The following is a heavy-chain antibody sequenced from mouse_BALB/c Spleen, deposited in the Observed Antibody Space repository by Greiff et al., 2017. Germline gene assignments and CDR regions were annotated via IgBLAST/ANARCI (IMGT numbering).Heavy chain of an antibody. CDR1: GYTFTDYN. Sequence: EVQLQQSGPELVKPGASVKISCKASGYTFTDYNMHWVKQSHGKSLEWIGYIYPYNGGTGYNQKFKSKATLTVDNSSSTAYMELRSLTSEDSAVYYCAGGYDDYAMDYWGQGTSVTVSS. D-gene: IGHD2-2*01. V-gene: IGHV1S29*02. CDR3: AGGYDDYAMDY. J-gene: IGHJ4*01. CDR2: IYPYNGGT.